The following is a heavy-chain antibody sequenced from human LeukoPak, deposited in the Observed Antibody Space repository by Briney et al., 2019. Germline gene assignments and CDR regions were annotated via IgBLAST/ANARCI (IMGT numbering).Heavy chain of an antibody. CDR3: ARDGGVLDY. J-gene: IGHJ4*02. V-gene: IGHV1-46*01. D-gene: IGHD2-15*01. CDR2: INPSGGST. CDR1: GYTFTSYY. Sequence: ASVKVSCKASGYTFTSYYMHWVRQAPGQGLEWLGIINPSGGSTSYAQKFQGRVTMTRDTSTSTVYMELRSLRSDDTAVYYCARDGGVLDYWGQGTLVTVSS.